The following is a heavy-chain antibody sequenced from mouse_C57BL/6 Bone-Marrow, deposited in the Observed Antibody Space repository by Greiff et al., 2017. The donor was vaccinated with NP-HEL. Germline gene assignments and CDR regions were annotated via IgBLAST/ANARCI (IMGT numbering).Heavy chain of an antibody. CDR3: ARDYYGSRGAMDY. CDR2: IYPRSGNT. Sequence: QVQLQQSGAELARPGASVKLSCKASGYTFTSYGISWVKQRPGQGLEWIGEIYPRSGNTYYNEKFKGKATLTADKSSSTAYMELRSLTSEDSAVYFCARDYYGSRGAMDYWGQGTSVTVSS. CDR1: GYTFTSYG. D-gene: IGHD1-1*01. J-gene: IGHJ4*01. V-gene: IGHV1-81*01.